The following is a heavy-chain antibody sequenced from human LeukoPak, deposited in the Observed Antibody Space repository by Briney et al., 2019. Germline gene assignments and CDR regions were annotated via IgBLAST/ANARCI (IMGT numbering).Heavy chain of an antibody. V-gene: IGHV4-59*01. Sequence: SETLSLTCTVSGDSISSYYWSWIRQPPGKGLEWIGYIYYSGSTNYNPSLKSRVTISVDTSKNQFSLKLSSVTAADTAVYYCARRWSGYYDSSGYYSARGWFDPWGQGTLVTVSS. CDR1: GDSISSYY. CDR2: IYYSGST. D-gene: IGHD3-22*01. CDR3: ARRWSGYYDSSGYYSARGWFDP. J-gene: IGHJ5*02.